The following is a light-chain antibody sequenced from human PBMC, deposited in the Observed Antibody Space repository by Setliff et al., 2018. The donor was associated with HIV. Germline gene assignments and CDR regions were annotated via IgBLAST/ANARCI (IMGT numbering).Light chain of an antibody. Sequence: SALTQPASVSGSPGQSITISCTGTSSDVGGYNYVSWYQQYPGKAPKLMIYDVSKRPSGVSNRFSGSKSGNTASLTISGLQAEDEADYCCSSYTSSSTYVFGSGTKVTVL. CDR3: SSYTSSSTYV. J-gene: IGLJ1*01. CDR1: SSDVGGYNY. V-gene: IGLV2-14*01. CDR2: DVS.